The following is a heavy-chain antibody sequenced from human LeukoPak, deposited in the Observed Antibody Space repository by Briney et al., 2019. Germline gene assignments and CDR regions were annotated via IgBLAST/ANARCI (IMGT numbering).Heavy chain of an antibody. V-gene: IGHV3-21*01. CDR1: GFTFSDYS. J-gene: IGHJ4*02. D-gene: IGHD2-8*01. CDR3: ARAPMVLVLDY. Sequence: GGSLRLSCAASGFTFSDYSMSWVRQAPGKGLQWVSSISSRSSYIYYADSVKGRFTISRDNAKNSLYLQMNSLRAEDTAVYYCARAPMVLVLDYWGQGTLVTVSS. CDR2: ISSRSSYI.